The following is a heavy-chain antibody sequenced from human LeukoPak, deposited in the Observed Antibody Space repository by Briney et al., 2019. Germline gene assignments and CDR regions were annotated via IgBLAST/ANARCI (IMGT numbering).Heavy chain of an antibody. D-gene: IGHD6-13*01. CDR1: GSTFSDYY. Sequence: GGSLRLSCAASGSTFSDYYMSWIRQAPGKGLEWVSYISSSGSTIYYADSVKGRFTISRDNDKNLLYVQMNSLRAEDTAVYYCARSRAAAGTGYFDYWGQGTLVTVSS. V-gene: IGHV3-11*04. CDR2: ISSSGSTI. J-gene: IGHJ4*02. CDR3: ARSRAAAGTGYFDY.